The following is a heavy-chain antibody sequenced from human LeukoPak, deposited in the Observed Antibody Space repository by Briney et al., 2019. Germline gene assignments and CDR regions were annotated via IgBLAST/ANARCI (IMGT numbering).Heavy chain of an antibody. Sequence: GASVKVYCKASGYTFTSYGISWVRQAPGQGLEWVGWISAYNGLTNYAQSVQGRVTMTTDTSTSTAYMELRSLRSDDTAVYFCARPSVELYESSGYSYWGQGTLVTVSS. V-gene: IGHV1-18*01. D-gene: IGHD3-22*01. CDR1: GYTFTSYG. J-gene: IGHJ4*02. CDR3: ARPSVELYESSGYSY. CDR2: ISAYNGLT.